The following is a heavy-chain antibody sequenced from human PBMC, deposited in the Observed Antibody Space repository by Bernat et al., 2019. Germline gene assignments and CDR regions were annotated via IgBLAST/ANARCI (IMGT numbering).Heavy chain of an antibody. D-gene: IGHD3-10*01. J-gene: IGHJ6*02. CDR3: AKDRGFGELLYNYYYYYGMDV. Sequence: QVRLVESGGGVVQPGRSLRLSCEAAGFTFSSYAMHWVRQGPGKGLEWVAVISHNGSNKNYADSVKGRFTISRENSKNTLYLQMDSLRAEDTAVYYCAKDRGFGELLYNYYYYYGMDVWGQGTTVSVSS. CDR2: ISHNGSNK. V-gene: IGHV3-30*18. CDR1: GFTFSSYA.